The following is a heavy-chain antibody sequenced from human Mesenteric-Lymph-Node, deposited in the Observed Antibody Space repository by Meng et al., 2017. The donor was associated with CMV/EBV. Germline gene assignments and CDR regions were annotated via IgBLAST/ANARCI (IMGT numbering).Heavy chain of an antibody. D-gene: IGHD2-2*01. CDR3: AKGYGDIVVVPAAIKDY. Sequence: GGSLRLSCAGSGFTFSSYAMNWVRQAPGKGLEWVSGISGSGGSTYYADSVKGRFTISRDNSKNTLYLQMNSLRAEDTAVYYCAKGYGDIVVVPAAIKDYWGQGTLVTVSS. CDR2: ISGSGGST. J-gene: IGHJ4*02. CDR1: GFTFSSYA. V-gene: IGHV3-23*01.